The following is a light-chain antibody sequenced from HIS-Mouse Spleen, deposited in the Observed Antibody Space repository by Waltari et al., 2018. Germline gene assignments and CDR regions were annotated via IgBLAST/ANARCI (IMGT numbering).Light chain of an antibody. V-gene: IGLV3-10*01. CDR3: YSTDSSGNHRV. Sequence: SSELPPPPSVSVSPGQTARITCSGDALPTQYAYWYQQKSGQAPVLVIYEDSKRPSGIPERFSGSSSGTMATLTISGAQVEDEADYYCYSTDSSGNHRVFGGGTKLTVL. J-gene: IGLJ2*01. CDR1: ALPTQY. CDR2: EDS.